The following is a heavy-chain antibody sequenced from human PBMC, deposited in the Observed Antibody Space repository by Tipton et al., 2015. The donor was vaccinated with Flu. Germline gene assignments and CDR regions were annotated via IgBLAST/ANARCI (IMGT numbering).Heavy chain of an antibody. D-gene: IGHD1-1*01. J-gene: IGHJ6*02. V-gene: IGHV3-11*01. CDR2: ISSGGETI. CDR3: ARIKATQYYYYGMDV. CDR1: GFTFSDTY. Sequence: AASGFTFSDTYMSWIRQAPGRGLEWVSYISSGGETINYADSVKGRFIISRDNTKNSLYLQMNSLNAEDTAVFYCARIKATQYYYYGMDVWGQGTTVTVSS.